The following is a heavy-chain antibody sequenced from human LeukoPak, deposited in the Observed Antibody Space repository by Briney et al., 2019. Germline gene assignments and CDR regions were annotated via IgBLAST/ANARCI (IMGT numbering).Heavy chain of an antibody. CDR1: GFTFSSYA. D-gene: IGHD3-10*01. J-gene: IGHJ5*02. V-gene: IGHV3-30*14. CDR2: ISYDGSNK. CDR3: ARDRGEGFDP. Sequence: GGSLRLSCAASGFTFSSYAMHWVRQAPGKGLEWVAVISYDGSNKYYADSVKGRFTISRDNSKNTLYLQMNSLTAEDTAVYYCARDRGEGFDPWGQGTLVTVSS.